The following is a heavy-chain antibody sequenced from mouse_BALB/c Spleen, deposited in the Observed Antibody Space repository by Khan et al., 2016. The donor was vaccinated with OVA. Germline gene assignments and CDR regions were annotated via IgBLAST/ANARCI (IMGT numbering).Heavy chain of an antibody. V-gene: IGHV1S137*01. Sequence: QVQLKQSGAELVRPGVSVKISCKGSGYTFTDYAMHWVKQSHAKTLEWIGVISTYYGDAAYNQKFKGKASMTVDKSSSTAYLELARLTSEDSAIYYCTRGGRFAYWCQGTLVTVSA. J-gene: IGHJ3*01. CDR3: TRGGRFAY. CDR1: GYTFTDYA. D-gene: IGHD1-1*02. CDR2: ISTYYGDA.